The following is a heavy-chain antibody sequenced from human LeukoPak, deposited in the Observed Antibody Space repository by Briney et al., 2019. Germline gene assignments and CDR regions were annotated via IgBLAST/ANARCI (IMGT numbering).Heavy chain of an antibody. J-gene: IGHJ4*02. CDR3: ARVGLSYSYGSFDY. V-gene: IGHV1-18*04. CDR2: ISAYNGNT. Sequence: ASVKVSCKASGYTFTGYYMHWVRQAPGQGLEWMGWISAYNGNTNYAQKLQGRVTMTTDTSTSTAYMELRSLRSDDTAVYYCARVGLSYSYGSFDYWGQGTLVTVSS. D-gene: IGHD5-18*01. CDR1: GYTFTGYY.